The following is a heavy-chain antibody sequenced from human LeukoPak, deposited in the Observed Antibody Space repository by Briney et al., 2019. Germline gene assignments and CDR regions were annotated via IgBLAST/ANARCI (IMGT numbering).Heavy chain of an antibody. D-gene: IGHD6-13*01. J-gene: IGHJ4*02. CDR3: ARDRQQLVRGAYFDY. CDR2: IYTSGST. V-gene: IGHV4-4*07. Sequence: SETLSLTCTVSGGSISSYYWSWIRQPAGKGLEWIGRIYTSGSTYYNPSLKSRVTISVDTSKNQFSLKLSSVTAADTAVYYCARDRQQLVRGAYFDYWGQGTLVTVSS. CDR1: GGSISSYY.